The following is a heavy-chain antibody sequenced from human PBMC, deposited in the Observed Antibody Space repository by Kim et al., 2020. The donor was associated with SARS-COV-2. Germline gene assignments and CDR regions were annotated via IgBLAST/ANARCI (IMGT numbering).Heavy chain of an antibody. D-gene: IGHD6-19*01. J-gene: IGHJ5*02. Sequence: ADSVKGRLTISRDNSKNTLYLQMNSLRAEDTAVYYCAKDGGQWLEIMFDPWGQGTLVTVSS. V-gene: IGHV3-23*01. CDR3: AKDGGQWLEIMFDP.